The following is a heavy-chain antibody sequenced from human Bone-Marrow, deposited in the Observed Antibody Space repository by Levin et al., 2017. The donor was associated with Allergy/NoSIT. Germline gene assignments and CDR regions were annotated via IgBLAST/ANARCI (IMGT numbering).Heavy chain of an antibody. CDR3: SRDRSSTWYMDYYYGMDV. D-gene: IGHD6-13*01. V-gene: IGHV3-49*03. Sequence: GESLKISCTGSGFTFGDYGMIWFRQAPGKGLEWVGFIRSKTFGGTTEYAASVKGRFTISRDDSNSIASLQMNSLKAEDTGVYYCSRDRSSTWYMDYYYGMDVWGQGTTVTLSS. J-gene: IGHJ6*02. CDR1: GFTFGDYG. CDR2: IRSKTFGGTT.